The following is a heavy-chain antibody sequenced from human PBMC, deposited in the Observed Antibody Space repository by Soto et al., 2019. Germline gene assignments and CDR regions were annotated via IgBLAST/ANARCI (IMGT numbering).Heavy chain of an antibody. CDR2: IIPISGTA. CDR1: GGTFNSYA. Sequence: ASVKVSCKASGGTFNSYAFSWVRQAPGQGLEWMGAIIPISGTANYAQKFQGRITITADESTSTAYMELNSLRSEDTAVYFCATLPIAAPDGYWGQGTLVTVSS. V-gene: IGHV1-69*13. D-gene: IGHD6-6*01. CDR3: ATLPIAAPDGY. J-gene: IGHJ4*02.